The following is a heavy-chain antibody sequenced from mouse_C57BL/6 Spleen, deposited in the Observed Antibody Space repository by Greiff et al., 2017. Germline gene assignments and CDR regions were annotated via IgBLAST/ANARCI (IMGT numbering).Heavy chain of an antibody. Sequence: VKLVESGPGLVAPSQSLYITCTVSGFSLTSYAISWVRQPPGKGLEWLGVIWTGGGTNYNSALKSRLSISKDNSKSQVFLKMNSLQTDDTSRYYCARYYDYDSAWFAYWGQGTLVTVSA. CDR2: IWTGGGT. D-gene: IGHD2-4*01. J-gene: IGHJ3*01. CDR1: GFSLTSYA. V-gene: IGHV2-9-1*01. CDR3: ARYYDYDSAWFAY.